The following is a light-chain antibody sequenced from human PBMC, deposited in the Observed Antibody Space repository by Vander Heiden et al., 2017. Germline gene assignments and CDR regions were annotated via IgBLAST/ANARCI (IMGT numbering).Light chain of an antibody. CDR3: QQYNDWPPVT. V-gene: IGKV3-15*01. CDR1: QNINSN. CDR2: AAS. J-gene: IGKJ1*01. Sequence: ETMLTQSPATLSLSPGKRAILSSRASQNINSNLAWYQQKPGQPPRLLIYAASTRATGIPARFSGSGSGTEFTLTITSLKSEDFGVYYCQQYNDWPPVTFGQGTKVEIK.